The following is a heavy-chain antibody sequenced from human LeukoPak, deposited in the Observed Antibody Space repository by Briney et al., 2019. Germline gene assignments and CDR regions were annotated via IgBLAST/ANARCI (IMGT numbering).Heavy chain of an antibody. CDR2: ISYDGSNK. J-gene: IGHJ4*02. CDR1: GFTFSSYG. V-gene: IGHV3-30*03. D-gene: IGHD2-2*01. CDR3: ARAPFSYCSSTSCYLDY. Sequence: GGSLRLSCAASGFTFSSYGMHWVRQAPGKGLEWVAVISYDGSNKYYADSVKGRFTIPRDNSKNTLYLQMNSLRAEDTAVYYCARAPFSYCSSTSCYLDYWGQGTLVTVSS.